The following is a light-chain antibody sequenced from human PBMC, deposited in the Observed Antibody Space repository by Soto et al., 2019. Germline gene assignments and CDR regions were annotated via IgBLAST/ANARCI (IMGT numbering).Light chain of an antibody. CDR3: IQLYNYPRT. Sequence: DIVMTDPPATVSVAPGERVTCSFRASQGVSRKLAWYQHKPGQAPRLLIYGASFRATGIPDRFSGSGSGTDFTLTISSLPPEDLATFYCIQLYNYPRTFGQGTKVDIK. CDR1: QGVSRK. V-gene: IGKV3D-15*01. J-gene: IGKJ1*01. CDR2: GAS.